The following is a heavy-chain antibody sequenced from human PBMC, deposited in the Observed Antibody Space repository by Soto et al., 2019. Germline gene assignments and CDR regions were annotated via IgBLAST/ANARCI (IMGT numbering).Heavy chain of an antibody. V-gene: IGHV3-33*01. J-gene: IGHJ3*02. CDR3: ARGAYGSGSYLCLDI. D-gene: IGHD3-10*01. CDR1: GFTFSSYG. Sequence: GGSLRLSCAASGFTFSSYGMHWVRQAPGKGLEWGAVIWYDGSNKYYADSVKGRFTISRDNSKNTLYLQMNSLRAEDTAVYYCARGAYGSGSYLCLDIWGQGTMVTVSS. CDR2: IWYDGSNK.